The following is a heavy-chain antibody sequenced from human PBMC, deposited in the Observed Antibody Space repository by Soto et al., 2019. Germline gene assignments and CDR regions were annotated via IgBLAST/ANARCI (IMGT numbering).Heavy chain of an antibody. J-gene: IGHJ5*02. CDR2: IFYSGGT. CDR1: GGSILDSTYY. CDR3: ARQASGYYYGWFVP. D-gene: IGHD3-22*01. V-gene: IGHV4-39*01. Sequence: QLLLQESGPGLVKPSETLSLTCTVSGGSILDSTYYWAWIRQSPGKGLEWIGTIFYSGGTFYTPSLKSRVTKSVDTSNNQFSLKLSSVTAADTAVYYCARQASGYYYGWFVPWGQGTLVTVSS.